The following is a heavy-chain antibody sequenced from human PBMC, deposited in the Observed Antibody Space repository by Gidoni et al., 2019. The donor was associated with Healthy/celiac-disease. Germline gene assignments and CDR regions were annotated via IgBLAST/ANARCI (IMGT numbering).Heavy chain of an antibody. D-gene: IGHD3-3*01. CDR1: GFTFSSYW. Sequence: EVQLVESGGGLVQPGGSLRLSCAASGFTFSSYWMSWVRQAPGKGLEWVANIKQDGSEKYYLDSVEGRFTISRDNAKNSLYLQMNSLRAEDTAVYYCARVVNYDFWSGYYMAYYYYYGMDVWGQGTTVTVSS. V-gene: IGHV3-7*01. J-gene: IGHJ6*02. CDR3: ARVVNYDFWSGYYMAYYYYYGMDV. CDR2: IKQDGSEK.